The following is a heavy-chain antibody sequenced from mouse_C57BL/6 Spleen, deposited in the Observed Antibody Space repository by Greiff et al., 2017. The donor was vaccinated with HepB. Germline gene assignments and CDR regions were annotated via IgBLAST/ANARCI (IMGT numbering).Heavy chain of an antibody. CDR1: GFTFSSYA. D-gene: IGHD1-1*01. CDR3: TRETTLAVVATYYYAMDY. J-gene: IGHJ4*01. CDR2: ISSGGDYI. V-gene: IGHV5-9-1*02. Sequence: EVKVVESGEGLVKPGGSLKLSCAASGFTFSSYAMSWVRQTPEKRLEWVAYISSGGDYIYYADTVNGRFTISRDNARNTLYLQMSSLKSEDTAMYYCTRETTLAVVATYYYAMDYWGQGTSVTVSS.